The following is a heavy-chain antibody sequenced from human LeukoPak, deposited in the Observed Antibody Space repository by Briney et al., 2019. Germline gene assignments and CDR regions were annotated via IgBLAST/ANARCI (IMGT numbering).Heavy chain of an antibody. CDR2: INHTGST. J-gene: IGHJ4*02. CDR1: GGSFSGYY. Sequence: PSETLSLTCAVYGGSFSGYYWTWIRQPPGKGLEWIGEINHTGSTNYNPSLKSRVTISVDTSRNQFSLKLSSVTAADTAVYYCARWPLAVAANYYFDYWGQGILVTVSS. V-gene: IGHV4-34*01. D-gene: IGHD6-19*01. CDR3: ARWPLAVAANYYFDY.